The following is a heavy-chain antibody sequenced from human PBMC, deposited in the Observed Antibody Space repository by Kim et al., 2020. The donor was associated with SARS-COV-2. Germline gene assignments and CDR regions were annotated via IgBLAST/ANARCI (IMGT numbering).Heavy chain of an antibody. J-gene: IGHJ4*02. Sequence: SETLSLTCAVYGGSFSGYYWSWIRQPPGKGLEWIGEINHSGSTNYNPSLKSRVTISVDTSKNQFSLKLSSVTAADTAVYYCARVRRWLLQLGGPFDYWGQGTLVTVSS. CDR2: INHSGST. V-gene: IGHV4-34*01. CDR1: GGSFSGYY. CDR3: ARVRRWLLQLGGPFDY. D-gene: IGHD2-15*01.